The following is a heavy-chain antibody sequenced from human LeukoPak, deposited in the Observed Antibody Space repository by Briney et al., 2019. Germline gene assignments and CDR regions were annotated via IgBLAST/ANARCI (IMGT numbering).Heavy chain of an antibody. V-gene: IGHV3-73*01. Sequence: GGSLKLSCAASGFTFSGSALHWVRQASGTGLEWVGLIRSRANSYATTYGASVKGRFTISRDDSKNTAYLQMNSLKTEDTAVYYCARVAPDYYDPGDYWGQGTLVTVSS. CDR2: IRSRANSYAT. J-gene: IGHJ4*02. D-gene: IGHD3-22*01. CDR3: ARVAPDYYDPGDY. CDR1: GFTFSGSA.